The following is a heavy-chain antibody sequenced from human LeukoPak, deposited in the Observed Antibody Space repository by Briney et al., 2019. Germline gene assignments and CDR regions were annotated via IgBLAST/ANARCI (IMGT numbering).Heavy chain of an antibody. CDR1: GGSFSGYY. J-gene: IGHJ4*02. CDR3: ARWWVPEIAVGDY. V-gene: IGHV4-34*01. Sequence: SETLSLTCAVYGGSFSGYYWSWICQPPGKGLEWIGEINHSGSTNYNPSLKSRVTISVDTSKNQFSLKLSSATAADTAVYYCARWWVPEIAVGDYWGQGTLVTVSS. CDR2: INHSGST. D-gene: IGHD6-19*01.